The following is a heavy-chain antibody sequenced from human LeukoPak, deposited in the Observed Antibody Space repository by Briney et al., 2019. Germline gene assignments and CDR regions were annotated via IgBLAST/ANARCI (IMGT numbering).Heavy chain of an antibody. Sequence: PSETLSLTCTVSGGSISSYYWSWIRQPPGKGLEWIGYIYYSGSTNYNPSLKSRVTISVDTSKNQFSLKLSSVTAADTAVYYCASAGLDDITAHMDVWGKGTTVTVSS. CDR1: GGSISSYY. CDR2: IYYSGST. J-gene: IGHJ6*03. D-gene: IGHD3-9*01. V-gene: IGHV4-59*01. CDR3: ASAGLDDITAHMDV.